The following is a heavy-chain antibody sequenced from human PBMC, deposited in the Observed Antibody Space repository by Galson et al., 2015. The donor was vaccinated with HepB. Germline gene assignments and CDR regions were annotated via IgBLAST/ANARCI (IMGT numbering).Heavy chain of an antibody. V-gene: IGHV3-30*04. Sequence: SLRLSCAASGFTFSSYAMHWVRQAPGKGLEWVAVISYDGSNKYYADSVKGRFTISRDNSKNTLYLQMNSLRAEDTAVYYCARDRSSGWLIGDYWGQGTLVTVSS. CDR1: GFTFSSYA. CDR2: ISYDGSNK. CDR3: ARDRSSGWLIGDY. J-gene: IGHJ4*02. D-gene: IGHD6-19*01.